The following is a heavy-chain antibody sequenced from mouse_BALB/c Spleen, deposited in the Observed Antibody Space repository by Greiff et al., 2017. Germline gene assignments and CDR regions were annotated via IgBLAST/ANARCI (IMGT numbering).Heavy chain of an antibody. V-gene: IGHV1-55*01. Sequence: QVQLQQPGAELVKPGTSVKLSCKASGYNFTSYWINWVKLRPGQGLEWIGDIYPGSGSTNYNEKFKSKATLTVDTSSSTAYMQLSSLASEDSALYYCARGGYYAMDYWGQGTLVTVSA. D-gene: IGHD1-1*02. CDR3: ARGGYYAMDY. CDR2: IYPGSGST. CDR1: GYNFTSYW. J-gene: IGHJ3*01.